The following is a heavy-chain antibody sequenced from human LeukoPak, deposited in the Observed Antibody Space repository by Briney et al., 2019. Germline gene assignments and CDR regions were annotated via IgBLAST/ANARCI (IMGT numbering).Heavy chain of an antibody. J-gene: IGHJ6*03. D-gene: IGHD1-14*01. V-gene: IGHV1-69*04. CDR2: IIPILGIA. CDR1: GGTFSSYT. CDR3: AREKYEETPGEGDYYYMDV. Sequence: SVKVSCKASGGTFSSYTISWVRQAPGQGLEWMGRIIPILGIANYAQKFQGRVTITADKSTSTAYMELSSLRSEDTAVYYCAREKYEETPGEGDYYYMDVWGKGTTVTVSS.